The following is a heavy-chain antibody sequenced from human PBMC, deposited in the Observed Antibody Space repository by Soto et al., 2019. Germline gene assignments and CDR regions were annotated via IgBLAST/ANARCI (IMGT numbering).Heavy chain of an antibody. Sequence: WGSLRLSCAASGFSFSSTPMTWVRQAPGRGLEWVSDISAGGGNTYYADSVKGRFTVSRDNSNNKMFLQMNSLRPEDTALYFCARDRLGSGWYSNWGQGTVVTVSS. V-gene: IGHV3-23*01. CDR3: ARDRLGSGWYSN. CDR1: GFSFSSTP. D-gene: IGHD6-13*01. CDR2: ISAGGGNT. J-gene: IGHJ4*02.